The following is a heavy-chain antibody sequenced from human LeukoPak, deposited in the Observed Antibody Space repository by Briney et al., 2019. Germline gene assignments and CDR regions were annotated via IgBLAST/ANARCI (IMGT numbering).Heavy chain of an antibody. Sequence: GGSLRLSCAASGFTFSSYWMSWVRQAPGKGLVWVSRINSDGSSTSYADSVKGRFTISRDNAKNTLYLQMNSLRAEDTAVYYCARGIGDYGGDYWGQGTLVTVSS. J-gene: IGHJ4*02. CDR1: GFTFSSYW. V-gene: IGHV3-74*01. CDR2: INSDGSST. D-gene: IGHD4-17*01. CDR3: ARGIGDYGGDY.